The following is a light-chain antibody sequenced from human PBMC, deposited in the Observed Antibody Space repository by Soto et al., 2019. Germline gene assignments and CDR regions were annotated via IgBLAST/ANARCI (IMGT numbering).Light chain of an antibody. Sequence: ETVMTQSPATLSVSPGERATLSCRASQSVSSNLVWYQQKPGQVPRLLMYGASTRATGIPARFAGSGSGTEFTLTISSLQSEDFAVYYCQQNNNWPPTFGQGTKVEI. V-gene: IGKV3-15*01. CDR2: GAS. CDR1: QSVSSN. CDR3: QQNNNWPPT. J-gene: IGKJ1*01.